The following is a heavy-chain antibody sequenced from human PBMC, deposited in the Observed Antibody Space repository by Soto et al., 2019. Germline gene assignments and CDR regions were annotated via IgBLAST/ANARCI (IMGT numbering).Heavy chain of an antibody. Sequence: QVQLQESGPGLVKPSETLSFTCTVSGGSISSYYWSWIRQPPGKGLEWIGYIYYSGSTNYNPSLKSRVTISVDTSKNQFSLKLSSVTAADTAVYYCARRYGSAFDIWGQGTMVTVSS. CDR2: IYYSGST. J-gene: IGHJ3*02. D-gene: IGHD3-10*01. V-gene: IGHV4-59*01. CDR1: GGSISSYY. CDR3: ARRYGSAFDI.